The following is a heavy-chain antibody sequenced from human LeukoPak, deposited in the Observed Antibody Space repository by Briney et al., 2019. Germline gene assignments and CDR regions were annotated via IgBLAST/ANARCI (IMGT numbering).Heavy chain of an antibody. CDR3: ARDPFGVADEVEAFDI. V-gene: IGHV1-2*02. Sequence: VASVKVSCKASGYTFTGYYMHWVRQAPGQGLEWMGWINPNSGGTNYAQKFQGRVTMTRDTSISTAYMELSRLRSDDTAVYYCARDPFGVADEVEAFDIWGQGTMVTVSS. CDR2: INPNSGGT. CDR1: GYTFTGYY. D-gene: IGHD3-3*01. J-gene: IGHJ3*02.